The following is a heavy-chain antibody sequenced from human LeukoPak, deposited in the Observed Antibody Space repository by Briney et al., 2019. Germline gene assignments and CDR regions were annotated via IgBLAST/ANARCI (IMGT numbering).Heavy chain of an antibody. CDR3: AKVGLRGTAGAFDY. CDR1: GYTFTSYD. D-gene: IGHD3-16*01. J-gene: IGHJ4*02. Sequence: ASVKVSCKASGYTFTSYDINWVRQATGQGLEWMGWMNPNSGNTGYAQKFQGRVTMTRNTSISTAYMELSSLRSEDTAVYYCAKVGLRGTAGAFDYWGQGTLVTVSS. CDR2: MNPNSGNT. V-gene: IGHV1-8*01.